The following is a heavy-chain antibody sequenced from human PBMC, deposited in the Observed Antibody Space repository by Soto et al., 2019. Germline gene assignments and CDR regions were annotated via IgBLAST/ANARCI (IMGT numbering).Heavy chain of an antibody. V-gene: IGHV3-30-3*01. Sequence: QVQLVESGGGVVQPGRSLRLSCAASGFTFSSYPIHWVRQAPGKGLEWVALISSNGSNKYYADSVKGRFTISRDNSKNTLYLQMNSLRAEDTAVYYCARVKVPAASWYFDYWGQGTLVTVSS. CDR1: GFTFSSYP. CDR3: ARVKVPAASWYFDY. D-gene: IGHD2-2*01. J-gene: IGHJ4*02. CDR2: ISSNGSNK.